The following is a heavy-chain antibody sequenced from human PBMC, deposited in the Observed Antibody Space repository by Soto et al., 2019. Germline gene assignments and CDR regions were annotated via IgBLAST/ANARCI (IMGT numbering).Heavy chain of an antibody. D-gene: IGHD2-15*01. CDR2: IYYSGST. J-gene: IGHJ1*01. CDR1: SGSISSYY. CDR3: VRHCSGGTCYSGAEYFHH. Sequence: SETLSLTCTVSSGSISSYYWSWIRQPPGKGLEWIGYIYYSGSTKYNPSLKTRVTISIDTSKNQFSLGLSSVTAADTAVYFCVRHCSGGTCYSGAEYFHHWGQGTLVTVSS. V-gene: IGHV4-59*08.